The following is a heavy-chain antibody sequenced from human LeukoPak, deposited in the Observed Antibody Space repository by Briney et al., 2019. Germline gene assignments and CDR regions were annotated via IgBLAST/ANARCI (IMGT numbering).Heavy chain of an antibody. D-gene: IGHD3-3*01. V-gene: IGHV3-21*01. CDR2: ISSGSSYI. J-gene: IGHJ4*02. CDR1: GFTFSSYS. CDR3: AGFTYDFPLGEDY. Sequence: GGSLRLSCAASGFTFSSYSMNWVRQAPGKGLEWVSSISSGSSYIYYADSVKGRFTISRDNAKNSLYLQMNSLRAEDTAVYYCAGFTYDFPLGEDYWGQGTLVTVSS.